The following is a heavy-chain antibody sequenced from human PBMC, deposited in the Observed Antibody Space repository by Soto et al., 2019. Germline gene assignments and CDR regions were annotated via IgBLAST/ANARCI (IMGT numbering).Heavy chain of an antibody. D-gene: IGHD3-10*01. J-gene: IGHJ4*02. Sequence: EVQLVESGGGLVKPGGSRKLSCEASGFTFRRNTRNWVRQTPGKGLEWVSSISSSSRYIYYADSLKGRFTISRDDAKNSLYLQMNSLRVEDTAVYYCARGEYLDFDYWGQGTLVTVSS. V-gene: IGHV3-21*01. CDR1: GFTFRRNT. CDR2: ISSSSRYI. CDR3: ARGEYLDFDY.